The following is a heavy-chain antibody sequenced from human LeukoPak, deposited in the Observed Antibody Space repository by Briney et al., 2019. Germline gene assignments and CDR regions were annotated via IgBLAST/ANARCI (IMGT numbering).Heavy chain of an antibody. D-gene: IGHD6-19*01. V-gene: IGHV3-23*01. Sequence: GGSLRPSCAASGFTFSYYAMSWVRQAPGKGLEWVSAISGGGGGTYYADSVKGRFTISRDNSKNTLYLQMNSLRAEDTAVYFCAKGPLIEVAGTTWHYWGQGTLVTVSS. CDR1: GFTFSYYA. CDR2: ISGGGGGT. CDR3: AKGPLIEVAGTTWHY. J-gene: IGHJ4*02.